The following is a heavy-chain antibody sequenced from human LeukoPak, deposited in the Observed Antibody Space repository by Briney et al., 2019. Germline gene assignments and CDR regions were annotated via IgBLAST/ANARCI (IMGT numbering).Heavy chain of an antibody. J-gene: IGHJ3*02. CDR2: IYYSGST. CDR1: GGSISSYY. V-gene: IGHV4-59*08. Sequence: SETLSLTCTVSGGSISSYYWSWLRQPPGKGLEWIGYIYYSGSTNYNPSLKSRVTISVDTPKNQFSLKLSSVTAADTAVYYCARRAGSGSTKVFDIWGQGTMVTVSS. D-gene: IGHD3-10*01. CDR3: ARRAGSGSTKVFDI.